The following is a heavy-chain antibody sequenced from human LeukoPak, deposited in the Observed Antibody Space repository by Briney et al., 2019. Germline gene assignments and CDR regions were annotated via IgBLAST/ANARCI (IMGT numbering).Heavy chain of an antibody. D-gene: IGHD5-24*01. CDR3: ARGGRDGYNPYWYFDL. V-gene: IGHV3-74*01. J-gene: IGHJ2*01. Sequence: GGSLRLSCAASGFTFSRYWMHWVRQVPGKGLVWVARIKTDGSSTIYADSVKGRFTISRDNIKNTLYFQLSSLSDDDTAVYYCARGGRDGYNPYWYFDLWGRGTMVIVSS. CDR2: IKTDGSST. CDR1: GFTFSRYW.